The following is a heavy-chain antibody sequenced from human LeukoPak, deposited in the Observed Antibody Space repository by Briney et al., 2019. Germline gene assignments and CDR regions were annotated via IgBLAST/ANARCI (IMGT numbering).Heavy chain of an antibody. Sequence: GGSLRLSCAASGFTFSSYGMSWVRQAPGKGLEWVSAISGSGGSTYYADSVKGRFTISRDNSKNTLYLQMNSLRAEDTAVYYCAKQTGSYKLLDYWGQGTLVTVSS. CDR1: GFTFSSYG. V-gene: IGHV3-23*01. CDR2: ISGSGGST. J-gene: IGHJ4*02. CDR3: AKQTGSYKLLDY. D-gene: IGHD1-26*01.